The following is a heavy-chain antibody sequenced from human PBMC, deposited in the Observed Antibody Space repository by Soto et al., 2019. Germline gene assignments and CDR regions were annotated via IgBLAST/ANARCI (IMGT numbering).Heavy chain of an antibody. CDR2: IIPILGIA. D-gene: IGHD5-12*01. CDR1: GGTFSSYT. V-gene: IGHV1-69*02. J-gene: IGHJ5*02. CDR3: ARGSRSQSGYSDYGRFDP. Sequence: SVKISCKASGGTFSSYTISWVRQAPGQGLEWMGRIIPILGIANYAQKFQGRVTITADKSTSTAYMELSSLRSEDTAVYYCARGSRSQSGYSDYGRFDPWGQGTLVTVSS.